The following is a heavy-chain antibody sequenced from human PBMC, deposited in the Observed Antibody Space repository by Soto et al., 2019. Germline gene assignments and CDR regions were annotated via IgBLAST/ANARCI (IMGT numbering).Heavy chain of an antibody. Sequence: EVQLVESGGGLIQPGGSLRLSCAVSGFTVSNNYMSWVRQAPGKGLEGVSVIYSGGYTAYGDSVKGRFTISRDNSKNKQILQMNSRGPTDPAVYYGATQRGGGGYWGQGTLVTVSS. V-gene: IGHV3-53*01. CDR3: ATQRGGGGY. D-gene: IGHD6-25*01. CDR1: GFTVSNNY. CDR2: IYSGGYT. J-gene: IGHJ4*02.